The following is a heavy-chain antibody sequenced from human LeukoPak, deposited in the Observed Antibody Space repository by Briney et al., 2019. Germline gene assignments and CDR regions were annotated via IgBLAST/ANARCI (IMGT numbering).Heavy chain of an antibody. CDR3: ARFGSYDILTGYYTDY. J-gene: IGHJ4*02. CDR2: IRYDGSRK. V-gene: IGHV3-30*02. Sequence: PGGSLRLSCAASGFIFSSYGMHWVRQAPDKGLEWVAFIRYDGSRKYYADSVKGRFTISRDNSKNTLYLQMNSLRAEDTAVYYCARFGSYDILTGYYTDYWGQGTLVTVSS. CDR1: GFIFSSYG. D-gene: IGHD3-9*01.